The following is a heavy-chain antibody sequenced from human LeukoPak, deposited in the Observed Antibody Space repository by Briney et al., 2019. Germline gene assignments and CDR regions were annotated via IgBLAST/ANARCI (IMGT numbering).Heavy chain of an antibody. V-gene: IGHV3-7*01. Sequence: GGSLRLSCAASGFTFSSYWMNWARQAPGEGLKWVATINQEGSEKHYVDSVKGRFIISRDNAKNSLFLQMNSLRAEDTAVYYCGRGWPGYTSPLDYWGQGILVAVSS. CDR2: INQEGSEK. CDR1: GFTFSSYW. CDR3: GRGWPGYTSPLDY. D-gene: IGHD5-12*01. J-gene: IGHJ4*02.